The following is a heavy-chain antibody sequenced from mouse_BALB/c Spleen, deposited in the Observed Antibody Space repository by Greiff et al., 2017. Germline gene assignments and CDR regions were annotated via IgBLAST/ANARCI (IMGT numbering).Heavy chain of an antibody. CDR1: GYTFTDYV. Sequence: QVQLKQSGPELVKPGASVKMSCKASGYTFTDYVISWVKQRTGQGLEWIGEIYPGSGSTYYNEKFKGKATLTADKSSNTAYMQLSSLTSEDSAVYFCARGGGNYKSYYAMDYWGQGTSVTVSS. CDR2: IYPGSGST. CDR3: ARGGGNYKSYYAMDY. V-gene: IGHV1-77*01. D-gene: IGHD2-1*01. J-gene: IGHJ4*01.